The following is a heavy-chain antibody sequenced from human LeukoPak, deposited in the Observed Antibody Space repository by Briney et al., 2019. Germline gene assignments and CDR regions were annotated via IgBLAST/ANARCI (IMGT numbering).Heavy chain of an antibody. CDR2: ITGGHYAT. CDR3: TKDPNGDYIGAFDP. Sequence: GGSLRLSCAASGFSFSSFAMAWVRQAPGKGLEWVSSITGGHYATYNTDSVKGRFTISRDNAKNTLYLQMNSLRADDTAIYYCTKDPNGDYIGAFDPWGQGTLVTVSS. D-gene: IGHD4-17*01. CDR1: GFSFSSFA. V-gene: IGHV3-23*01. J-gene: IGHJ5*02.